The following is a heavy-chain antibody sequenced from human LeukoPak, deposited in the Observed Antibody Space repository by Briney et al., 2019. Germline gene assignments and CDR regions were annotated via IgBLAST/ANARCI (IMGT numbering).Heavy chain of an antibody. D-gene: IGHD3/OR15-3a*01. V-gene: IGHV3-11*01. CDR1: GFTLSDYY. J-gene: IGHJ4*02. CDR3: ARRRDFIDY. CDR2: SSSSRSTI. Sequence: PGGSLRLSCAASGFTLSDYYMGWIRQAPGKGLEWVSYSSSSRSTIYYADSVKGRFAISRDNAKNSLYLQMNSLRAEDTAVYYCARRRDFIDYWGQGTLVAVSS.